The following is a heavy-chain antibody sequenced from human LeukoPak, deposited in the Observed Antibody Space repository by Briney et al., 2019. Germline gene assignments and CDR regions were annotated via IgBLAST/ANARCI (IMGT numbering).Heavy chain of an antibody. J-gene: IGHJ4*02. D-gene: IGHD5-24*01. Sequence: ASVKVSCKASGYSFRDYYIHWVRQAPGQPLEWMAWVNPRTGDTNRAQKFTGRVTMTRDTSITTVYMELNRLTSADTAVYYCARDRAGDGSNYDTLDSWGQGTLVAVSS. CDR3: ARDRAGDGSNYDTLDS. V-gene: IGHV1-2*02. CDR1: GYSFRDYY. CDR2: VNPRTGDT.